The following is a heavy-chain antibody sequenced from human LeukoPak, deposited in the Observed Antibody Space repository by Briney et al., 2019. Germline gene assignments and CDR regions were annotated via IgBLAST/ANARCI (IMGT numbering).Heavy chain of an antibody. CDR3: AKVGSDYGDFILDY. D-gene: IGHD4-17*01. CDR2: IPYDGSNK. J-gene: IGHJ4*02. V-gene: IGHV3-30*18. CDR1: GFTFSSYG. Sequence: GGSLRLSCAASGFTFSSYGMHWARQAPGKGLAWVAVIPYDGSNKYYADSVKGRFTISRDNSKNTLYLQMNSLRAEDTAVYYCAKVGSDYGDFILDYWGQGTLVTVSS.